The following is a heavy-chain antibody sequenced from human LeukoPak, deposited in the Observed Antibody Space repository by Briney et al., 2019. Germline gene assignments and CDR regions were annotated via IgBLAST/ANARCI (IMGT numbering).Heavy chain of an antibody. CDR1: GFTFSSCA. Sequence: PGGSLRLSCAASGFTFSSCAMSWVRQAPGKGLEWVSAISGSGGSTYYADSVKGRFTISRDNSKNTLYLQMNSLRAEDTAVYYCAKSLSYDRKFYFDYWGQGTLVTVSS. V-gene: IGHV3-23*01. J-gene: IGHJ4*02. CDR2: ISGSGGST. CDR3: AKSLSYDRKFYFDY. D-gene: IGHD5-18*01.